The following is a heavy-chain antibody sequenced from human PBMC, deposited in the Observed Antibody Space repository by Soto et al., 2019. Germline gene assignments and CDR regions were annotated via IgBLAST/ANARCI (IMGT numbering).Heavy chain of an antibody. CDR2: YYYSDTI. J-gene: IGHJ3*01. Sequence: PSDTLSLTLAVSDVSIISYCWTWCARRPGKGLKWIGYYYYSDTINYNPSLKSRATISVDTCKTLFFLRLTSVTAPQTAAYYCVIGKYLGYGYAIDVWGQGTMVTVSS. V-gene: IGHV4-59*01. CDR1: DVSIISYC. CDR3: VIGKYLGYGYAIDV. D-gene: IGHD5-18*01.